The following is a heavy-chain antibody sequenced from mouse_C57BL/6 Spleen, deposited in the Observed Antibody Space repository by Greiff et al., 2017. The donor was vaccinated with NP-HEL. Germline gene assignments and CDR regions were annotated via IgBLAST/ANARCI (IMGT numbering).Heavy chain of an antibody. CDR1: GYTFTDYN. J-gene: IGHJ4*01. V-gene: IGHV1-18*01. D-gene: IGHD2-1*01. Sequence: EVQLQQSGPELVKPGASVKIPCKASGYTFTDYNMDWVKQSHGKSLEWIGDINPNNGGTNYNQKFKGKATLTVDKSSSTAYMELRSLTSEDTAVYYCARGGARYYGNYYAMDYWGQGTSVTVSS. CDR2: INPNNGGT. CDR3: ARGGARYYGNYYAMDY.